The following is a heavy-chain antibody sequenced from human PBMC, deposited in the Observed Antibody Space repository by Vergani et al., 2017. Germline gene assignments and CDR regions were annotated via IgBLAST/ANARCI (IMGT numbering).Heavy chain of an antibody. CDR2: IHPGDSDT. CDR3: ARQQYYYESSGYHENFDY. D-gene: IGHD3-22*01. CDR1: AYSFTNYW. J-gene: IGHJ4*02. V-gene: IGHV5-51*01. Sequence: EVQLVQSGAEVKKPGESLKISCKGSAYSFTNYWIGWVRQMPGKGLEWMGIIHPGDSDTRYSPSFQGQVTISADKSNSTVYLQWSSLKASDTAMYYCARQQYYYESSGYHENFDYWGQGTLVTVSS.